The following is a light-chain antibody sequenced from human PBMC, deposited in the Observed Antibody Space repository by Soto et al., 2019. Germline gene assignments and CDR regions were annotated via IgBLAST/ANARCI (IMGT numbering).Light chain of an antibody. Sequence: QSALTQPRSVSGSPGQSVTISCTGTSSDVGGYTYVSWYQQHPGKAPKLIIYDVTERLSGVPARFSGSKSGNTASLTISGLQAEAEADYYCCSYAGSYTYVFGTGTKVTVL. CDR1: SSDVGGYTY. J-gene: IGLJ1*01. V-gene: IGLV2-11*01. CDR3: CSYAGSYTYV. CDR2: DVT.